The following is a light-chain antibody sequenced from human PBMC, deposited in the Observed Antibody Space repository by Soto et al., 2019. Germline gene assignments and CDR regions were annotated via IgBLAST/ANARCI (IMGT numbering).Light chain of an antibody. CDR1: HYINTR. CDR2: QTS. J-gene: IGKJ1*01. CDR3: HQRQSWPRT. V-gene: IGKV3-11*01. Sequence: EIVLTQSPATLSSFPGDRVTLSCRASHYINTRLAWYQHRPGQAPSLLIYQTSIRAAGIPARFSASGSGTDFTLTISDVQPEDFALYYCHQRQSWPRTFGQGTKVDI.